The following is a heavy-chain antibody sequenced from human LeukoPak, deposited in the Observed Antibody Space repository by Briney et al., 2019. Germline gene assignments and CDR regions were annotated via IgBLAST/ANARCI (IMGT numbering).Heavy chain of an antibody. CDR2: INHSGST. J-gene: IGHJ5*02. V-gene: IGHV4-34*01. CDR1: GGSFSGYY. D-gene: IGHD6-13*01. CDR3: ARGRRWQQLVNWFDP. Sequence: SSETLSLACAVYGGSFSGYYWSWIRQPPGKGLEWIGEINHSGSTNYNPSLKSRVTISVDTSKNQFSLKLSSVTAADTAVYYCARGRRWQQLVNWFDPWGQGTLVTVSS.